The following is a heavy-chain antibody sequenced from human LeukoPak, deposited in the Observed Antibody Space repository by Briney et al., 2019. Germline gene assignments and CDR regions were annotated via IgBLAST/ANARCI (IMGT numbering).Heavy chain of an antibody. V-gene: IGHV3-53*01. J-gene: IGHJ3*02. CDR1: GFSVSSNY. CDR2: IYSGGRT. Sequence: GGSLRLSCAASGFSVSSNYMTWVRQAPGKGLEWVSVIYSGGRTYYADSVKGRFTISRDNSKNTLYLDMNSLRAEDTAVYYCASRSAGDYVNTFDIWGQGAMVTVSS. D-gene: IGHD4-17*01. CDR3: ASRSAGDYVNTFDI.